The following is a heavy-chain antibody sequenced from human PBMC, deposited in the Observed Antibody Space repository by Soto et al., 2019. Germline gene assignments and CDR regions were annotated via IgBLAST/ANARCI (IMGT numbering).Heavy chain of an antibody. J-gene: IGHJ5*02. V-gene: IGHV4-31*01. CDR2: IYYSGAT. Sequence: TSETLSLTCTVSGGSIDSGGYYWNWIRQHPGKGLEWIGYIYYSGATDYKPSLKSPVTISVDTSNNQFSLRLSSVTAADTAVYYCARWDDDTTGRPLDPWGQGTLVTVSS. CDR1: GGSIDSGGYY. CDR3: ARWDDDTTGRPLDP. D-gene: IGHD1-1*01.